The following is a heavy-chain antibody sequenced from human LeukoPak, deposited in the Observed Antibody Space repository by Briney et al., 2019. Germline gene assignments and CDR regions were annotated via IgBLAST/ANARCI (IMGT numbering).Heavy chain of an antibody. D-gene: IGHD6-13*01. CDR1: GFTFSSYA. Sequence: GGSLRLSCAASGFTFSSYAMSWVRQAPGKGLEWVSAISGSGGSTYYADSVKGRFTISRDNSKNTLHLQMNSLRAEDTAVYYCAKDLRIAAAGILGGAFDIWGQGTMVTVSS. V-gene: IGHV3-23*01. CDR3: AKDLRIAAAGILGGAFDI. J-gene: IGHJ3*02. CDR2: ISGSGGST.